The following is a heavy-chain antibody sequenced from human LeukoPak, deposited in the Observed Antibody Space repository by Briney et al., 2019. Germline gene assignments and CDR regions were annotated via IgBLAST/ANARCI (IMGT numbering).Heavy chain of an antibody. V-gene: IGHV3-21*06. Sequence: GGSLRLSCAASEFTLRSDSISWVRQVPGKGLEWVSSIVGSRGSIYYTDSVQGRFTISRDNAKNSVYLQMNSLRAEDTAVYYCARRMGWGQGTLVTVSS. CDR1: EFTLRSDS. J-gene: IGHJ4*02. CDR3: ARRMG. D-gene: IGHD2-8*01. CDR2: IVGSRGSI.